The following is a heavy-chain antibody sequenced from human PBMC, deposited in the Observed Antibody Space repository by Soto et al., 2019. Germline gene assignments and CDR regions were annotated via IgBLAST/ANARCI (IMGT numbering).Heavy chain of an antibody. CDR3: ARSDGYNLNLFAP. Sequence: QVQLVQSGAEVKKPGASVKVSCKASGYTFTSYDINWVRQATGQGLEWMGWMNPNSANTGYAQKFQCRLTMTRNTSISTAYMELSSLRSEDTAVYYCARSDGYNLNLFAPWGQGTLVTVSS. D-gene: IGHD2-21*01. V-gene: IGHV1-8*01. J-gene: IGHJ5*02. CDR1: GYTFTSYD. CDR2: MNPNSANT.